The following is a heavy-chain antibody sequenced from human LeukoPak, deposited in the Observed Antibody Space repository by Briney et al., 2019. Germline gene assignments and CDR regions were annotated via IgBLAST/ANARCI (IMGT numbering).Heavy chain of an antibody. CDR2: LHYNGNH. CDR1: RPSISRYY. V-gene: IGHV4-59*12. J-gene: IGHJ4*02. CDR3: PRRAAGLVS. D-gene: IGHD6-13*01. Sequence: SETLSLTRSVSRPSISRYYWSWIRQPPRKALEWVGYLHYNGNHNFSPSLSTRIPIPVGTSQHHSLLTLYSVTPADPALYYCPRRAAGLVSWGLGTLVTVS.